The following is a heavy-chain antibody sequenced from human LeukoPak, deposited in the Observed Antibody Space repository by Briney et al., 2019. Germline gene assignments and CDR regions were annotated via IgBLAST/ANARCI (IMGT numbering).Heavy chain of an antibody. CDR2: ITGSGGGI. V-gene: IGHV3-23*01. Sequence: GGSLRLSCAASGFTFSNFATSWVRQAPGKGLEWVSGITGSGGGIYYADSVKGRFTISRDNSKNTLYLQMNSLRAEDTAVYYCAKDLGSYYDDSSRLDAFDIWGQGTMVTVSS. J-gene: IGHJ3*02. CDR3: AKDLGSYYDDSSRLDAFDI. CDR1: GFTFSNFA. D-gene: IGHD3-22*01.